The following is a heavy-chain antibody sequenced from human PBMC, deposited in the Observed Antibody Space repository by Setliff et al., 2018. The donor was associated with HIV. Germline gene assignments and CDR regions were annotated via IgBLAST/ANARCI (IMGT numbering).Heavy chain of an antibody. D-gene: IGHD3-10*01. Sequence: SVKVSCKASGGTFSTYGLSWVRQAPGQGLEWMGGIIPLFDTSNYAQKFQGRVTITADASTRTSYLELSSLRSEDTAVYYCARGADGDYHYYMEVWGKGTTVTVSS. CDR1: GGTFSTYG. CDR2: IIPLFDTS. J-gene: IGHJ6*03. CDR3: ARGADGDYHYYMEV. V-gene: IGHV1-69*13.